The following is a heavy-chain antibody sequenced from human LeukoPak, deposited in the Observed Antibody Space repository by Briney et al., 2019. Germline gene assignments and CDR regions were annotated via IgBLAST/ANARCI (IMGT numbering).Heavy chain of an antibody. V-gene: IGHV5-51*01. CDR3: ARSVPAAMGAFDI. J-gene: IGHJ3*02. D-gene: IGHD2-2*01. CDR2: IYPGDSDT. CDR1: GYSFTSYW. Sequence: GESLKISCKGSGYSFTSYWIGWVRQMPGKGLEWMGIIYPGDSDTRYSPSFQGQVTISADKSISTAYLQWSSLKASDTAMHYCARSVPAAMGAFDIWGQGTMVTVSS.